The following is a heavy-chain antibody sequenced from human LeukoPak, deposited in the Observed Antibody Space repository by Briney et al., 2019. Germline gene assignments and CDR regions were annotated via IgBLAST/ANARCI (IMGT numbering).Heavy chain of an antibody. D-gene: IGHD3-10*01. J-gene: IGHJ6*02. V-gene: IGHV3-21*01. Sequence: GGSLRLSCAASGFTFGSYSMNWVRQAPGKGLEWVSSISSSSSYIYYADSVKGRFTISRDNAKNSLYLQMNSLRAEDTAVYYCARDPIGTYYYGSGSYYGMDVWGQGTTVTVSS. CDR1: GFTFGSYS. CDR3: ARDPIGTYYYGSGSYYGMDV. CDR2: ISSSSSYI.